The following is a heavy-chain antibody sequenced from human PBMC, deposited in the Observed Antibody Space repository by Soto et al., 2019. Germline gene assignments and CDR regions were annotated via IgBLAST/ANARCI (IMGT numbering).Heavy chain of an antibody. J-gene: IGHJ6*02. CDR2: ISSSSRYI. Sequence: PVGSLRLSCATSGFTFSSYSMNWVRQAPGMGLEWVSSISSSSRYIYYADSVRGRFTISRDNAKNSLYLQINSLRAEDTAVYYCARDRLVAATSAPPYCYYGMDVWGRGTTVTVSS. CDR3: ARDRLVAATSAPPYCYYGMDV. D-gene: IGHD2-15*01. V-gene: IGHV3-21*01. CDR1: GFTFSSYS.